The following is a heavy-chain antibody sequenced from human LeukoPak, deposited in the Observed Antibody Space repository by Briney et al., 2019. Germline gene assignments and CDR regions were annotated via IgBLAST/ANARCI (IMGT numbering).Heavy chain of an antibody. D-gene: IGHD3-10*01. CDR2: ISSSSSYI. CDR1: GFTFSSYS. V-gene: IGHV3-21*01. CDR3: ARGQLWFGEPMGAFDI. J-gene: IGHJ3*02. Sequence: GGSLRLSCAASGFTFSSYSMNWVRQAPGKGLEWVSSISSSSSYIYYADSVKGRFTISRDNAKNSLYLQMNSLRAEDTAVYYCARGQLWFGEPMGAFDIWGQGTMVTVSS.